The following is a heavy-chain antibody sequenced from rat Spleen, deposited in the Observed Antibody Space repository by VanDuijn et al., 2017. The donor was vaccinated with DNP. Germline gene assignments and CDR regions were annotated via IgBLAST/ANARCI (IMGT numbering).Heavy chain of an antibody. V-gene: IGHV5-46*01. CDR1: GFTFSSFP. D-gene: IGHD5-1*01. CDR2: ISTSGGST. J-gene: IGHJ2*01. Sequence: EVQLVESGGGLVQPGRSMKLSCAASGFTFSSFPMAWVRQAPTKGLEWLATISTSGGSTPYRDSVKGRFIISRDNAKSTLYLQMNSLRSEDTATYYCARLGDYWGQGVMVTVSS. CDR3: ARLGDY.